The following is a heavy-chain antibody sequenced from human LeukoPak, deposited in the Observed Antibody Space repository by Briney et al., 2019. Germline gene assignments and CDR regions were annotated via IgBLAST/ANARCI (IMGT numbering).Heavy chain of an antibody. CDR2: ISSRDNTK. Sequence: PGGSLRLSCAASGFTFSSYEMNWVRQAPGKGLEWVSYISSRDNTKYYADSVKGRFTISRDNAKNSLYLQMNSPRAEDTAVYYCARDYNWSPDYWGQGTLVTVSS. V-gene: IGHV3-48*03. J-gene: IGHJ4*02. CDR1: GFTFSSYE. D-gene: IGHD1-20*01. CDR3: ARDYNWSPDY.